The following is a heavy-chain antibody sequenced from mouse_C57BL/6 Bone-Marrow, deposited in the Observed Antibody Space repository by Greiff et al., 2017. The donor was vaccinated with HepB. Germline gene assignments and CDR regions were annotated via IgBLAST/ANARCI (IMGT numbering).Heavy chain of an antibody. J-gene: IGHJ4*01. Sequence: QVQLKESGAELVRPGASVKLSCKASGYTFTDYYINWVKQRPGQGLEWIARIYPGSGNTYYNEKFKGKATLTAEKSSSTAYMQLSSLTSEDSAVYFCASSSYYSKRDYAMDYWGQGTSVTVSS. CDR3: ASSSYYSKRDYAMDY. V-gene: IGHV1-76*01. CDR2: IYPGSGNT. D-gene: IGHD2-5*01. CDR1: GYTFTDYY.